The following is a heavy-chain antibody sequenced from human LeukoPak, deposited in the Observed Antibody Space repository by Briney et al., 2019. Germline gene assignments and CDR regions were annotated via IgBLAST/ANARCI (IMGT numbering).Heavy chain of an antibody. CDR3: RRMTYDYVWEEENDY. Sequence: GASVKVSCKASGYTFTSYGISWVRQAPGQGLEWMGWSSAYNGNTNYAQKLQGRVTMTTDTSTSTAYMELRSLRSDDTAVYYCRRMTYDYVWEEENDYWGQGTLVTVSS. V-gene: IGHV1-18*01. D-gene: IGHD3-16*01. J-gene: IGHJ4*02. CDR2: SSAYNGNT. CDR1: GYTFTSYG.